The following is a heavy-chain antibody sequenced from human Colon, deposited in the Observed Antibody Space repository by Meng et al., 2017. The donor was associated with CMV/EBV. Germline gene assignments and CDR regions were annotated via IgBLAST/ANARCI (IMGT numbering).Heavy chain of an antibody. V-gene: IGHV3-30-3*01. Sequence: VQMVESGGGVVPPGRSLRLSCTASGFMFISSSIHWVRQAPGKGLEWVAVIGNDEITKFYADSVRDRFIISRDNSKNSVSLQMDSLRPEDTAVYYCAKEGRNEGTHFDYWGQGTLVTVSS. CDR3: AKEGRNEGTHFDY. J-gene: IGHJ4*02. CDR2: IGNDEITK. CDR1: GFMFISSS. D-gene: IGHD1-14*01.